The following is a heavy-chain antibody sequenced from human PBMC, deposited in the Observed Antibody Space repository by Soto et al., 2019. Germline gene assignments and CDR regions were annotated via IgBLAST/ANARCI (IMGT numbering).Heavy chain of an antibody. CDR3: ARVGFGELPEYFQH. D-gene: IGHD3-10*01. V-gene: IGHV3-11*05. J-gene: IGHJ1*01. Sequence: QVQLVESGGGLVKPGGSLRLSCAASGFTFSDYYMSWIRQAPGKGLEWVSYISSSSSYTNYADSVKGRFTISRDNAKNSLYLQMNSLRAEDTAVYYCARVGFGELPEYFQHWGQGTLVTVSS. CDR1: GFTFSDYY. CDR2: ISSSSSYT.